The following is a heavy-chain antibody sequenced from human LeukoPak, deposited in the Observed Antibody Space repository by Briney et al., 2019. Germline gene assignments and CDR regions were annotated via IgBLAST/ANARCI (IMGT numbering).Heavy chain of an antibody. V-gene: IGHV4-59*01. CDR2: IYYSGST. D-gene: IGHD3-3*01. Sequence: SETLSLTCTVSGGSISSYYWSWIRQPPGKGLEWIGYIYYSGSTNYNPSLKSRVTISVDTSKNQLSLKLSSVTAADTAVYYCERVGGDFWSGYYTPAYNWFDPWGQGTLVTVSS. J-gene: IGHJ5*02. CDR3: ERVGGDFWSGYYTPAYNWFDP. CDR1: GGSISSYY.